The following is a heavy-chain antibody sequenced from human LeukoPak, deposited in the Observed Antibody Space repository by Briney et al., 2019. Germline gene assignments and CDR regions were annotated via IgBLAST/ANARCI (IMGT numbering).Heavy chain of an antibody. D-gene: IGHD3-10*01. CDR1: GGSISSHY. Sequence: SETLSLTCTVSGGSISSHYWSWIRQPPGKGLEWIGYIYYSGSTNYNPSLKSRVTISVDTSKNQFSLKLSSVTAADTAVYYCARASGSGWPDYWGQGTLVTVSS. V-gene: IGHV4-59*08. CDR2: IYYSGST. J-gene: IGHJ4*02. CDR3: ARASGSGWPDY.